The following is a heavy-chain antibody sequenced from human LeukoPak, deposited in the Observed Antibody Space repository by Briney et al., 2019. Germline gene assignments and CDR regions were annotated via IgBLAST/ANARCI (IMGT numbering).Heavy chain of an antibody. CDR2: INPSGGST. Sequence: ASVKVSCKASGYTFTSYDINWVRQATGQGLEWMGIINPSGGSTSYAQKFQGRVTMTRDTSTSTVYMELSSLRSEDTAVYYCARGKTKGVTVNWFDTWGQGTLVTVSS. J-gene: IGHJ5*02. CDR3: ARGKTKGVTVNWFDT. CDR1: GYTFTSYD. V-gene: IGHV1-46*01. D-gene: IGHD3-16*02.